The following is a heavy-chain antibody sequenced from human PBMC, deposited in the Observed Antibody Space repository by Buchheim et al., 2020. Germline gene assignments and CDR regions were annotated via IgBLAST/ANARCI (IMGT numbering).Heavy chain of an antibody. CDR1: GGSISSGGYY. CDR2: IYYSGST. Sequence: QVQLQESGPGLVKPSQTLSLTCTVSGGSISSGGYYWSWIRQHPGKGLEWIGYIYYSGSTYYNPSLKSRVTISVDTSKNQFSPKLRSVTAGDTAVYYCARDIRVAGYYYYGMDVWGQGTT. V-gene: IGHV4-31*03. D-gene: IGHD3-10*01. J-gene: IGHJ6*02. CDR3: ARDIRVAGYYYYGMDV.